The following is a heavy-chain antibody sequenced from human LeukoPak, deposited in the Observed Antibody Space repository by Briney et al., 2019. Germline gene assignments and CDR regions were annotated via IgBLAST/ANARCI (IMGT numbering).Heavy chain of an antibody. CDR3: ARDYGGYDGSFVDMDV. CDR2: IYHSGST. J-gene: IGHJ6*03. V-gene: IGHV4-38-2*01. D-gene: IGHD4-17*01. CDR1: GYSISSGYY. Sequence: PSETLSLTCAVSGYSISSGYYWGWIRQPPGKGLEWIGSIYHSGSTYYNPSLKSRVTISVDTSKNQFSLKLSSVTAADTAVYYCARDYGGYDGSFVDMDVWGKGTTVTVSS.